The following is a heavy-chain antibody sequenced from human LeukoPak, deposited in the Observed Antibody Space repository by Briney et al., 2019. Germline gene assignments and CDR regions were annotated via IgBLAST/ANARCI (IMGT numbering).Heavy chain of an antibody. CDR2: IYTSGGT. V-gene: IGHV4-4*09. CDR3: ARRSWGVYYFDY. Sequence: SETLSLTCTVSGGSISSYYWSSIRQPPGKGLEWIGYIYTSGGTNYNPSLKRRVTISVDTSKNQFPLKLSSVTAADTAVYYCARRSWGVYYFDYWGQGTLVTVSS. D-gene: IGHD3-10*01. CDR1: GGSISSYY. J-gene: IGHJ4*02.